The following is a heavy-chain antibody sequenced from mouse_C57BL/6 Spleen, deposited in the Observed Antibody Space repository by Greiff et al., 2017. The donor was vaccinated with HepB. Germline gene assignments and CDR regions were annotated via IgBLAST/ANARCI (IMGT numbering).Heavy chain of an antibody. J-gene: IGHJ2*01. CDR3: ARRQCYYGNFDY. V-gene: IGHV1-50*01. CDR1: GYTFTSYW. CDR2: IDPSASYT. D-gene: IGHD1-1*01. Sequence: QVQLQQPGAELVKPGASVKLSCKASGYTFTSYWMQWVKQRPGQGLEWIGEIDPSASYTNYNQKFKGKATLTVDTSSSTAYMQLSSLTSEDAAVYYCARRQCYYGNFDYWGQGTTLTVSS.